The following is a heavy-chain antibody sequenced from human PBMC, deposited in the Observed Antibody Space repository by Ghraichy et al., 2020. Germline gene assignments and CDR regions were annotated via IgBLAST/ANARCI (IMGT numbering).Heavy chain of an antibody. CDR3: VKGKVPYYDILTGYYIDPDLPYYYYGMDV. J-gene: IGHJ6*02. D-gene: IGHD3-9*01. CDR1: GFTFSSYA. V-gene: IGHV3-23*01. Sequence: GGSLRLSCAASGFTFSSYAMSWVRQAPGKGLEWVSAISVSGGSTYYADSVKGRFTISRDNYKNTLYLQMNSLRAEYTAVYYCVKGKVPYYDILTGYYIDPDLPYYYYGMDVWGQGTTVTVSS. CDR2: ISVSGGST.